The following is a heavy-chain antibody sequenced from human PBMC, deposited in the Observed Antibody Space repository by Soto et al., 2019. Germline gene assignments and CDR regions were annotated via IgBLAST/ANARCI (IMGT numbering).Heavy chain of an antibody. CDR2: INPSGGST. Sequence: GASVKVSCKASGYTFTSYYMHWVRQAPGQGLEWMGIINPSGGSTSYAQKFQGRVTMTRDTSTSTVYMELSSLRSEDTAVYYCARSGPYYGSGSYYKDPIDYYYGMYVWGQGTTVTVSS. D-gene: IGHD3-10*01. J-gene: IGHJ6*02. CDR3: ARSGPYYGSGSYYKDPIDYYYGMYV. CDR1: GYTFTSYY. V-gene: IGHV1-46*01.